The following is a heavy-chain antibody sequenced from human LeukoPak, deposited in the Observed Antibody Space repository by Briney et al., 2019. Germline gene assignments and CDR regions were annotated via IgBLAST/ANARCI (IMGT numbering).Heavy chain of an antibody. J-gene: IGHJ6*04. V-gene: IGHV4-59*01. Sequence: PSETLSLTCTLSGGSFSSYYWSWIRQPPGKGLEWIGYIYYSGSTNYNPSLKSRVSISVDTSKNQFSLKLSSVTATDTAVYYCARAGYSGSDFSVWGKGSTVTVSS. D-gene: IGHD5-12*01. CDR1: GGSFSSYY. CDR3: ARAGYSGSDFSV. CDR2: IYYSGST.